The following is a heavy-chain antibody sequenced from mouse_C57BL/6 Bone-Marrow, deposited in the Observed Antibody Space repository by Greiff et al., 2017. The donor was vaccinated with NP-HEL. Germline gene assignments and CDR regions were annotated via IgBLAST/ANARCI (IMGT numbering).Heavy chain of an antibody. Sequence: EVKLVESGPGMVKPSQSLSLTFTVTGYSITRGYDWHWIRHFPGNKLEWMGYISYSGSTNYNPSLKSRISITHDTSKNHFFLKLNSVTTEDTATYYCARAPIYYYGRSYFDVWGTGTTVTVSS. CDR3: ARAPIYYYGRSYFDV. D-gene: IGHD1-1*01. CDR1: GYSITRGYD. V-gene: IGHV3-1*01. J-gene: IGHJ1*03. CDR2: ISYSGST.